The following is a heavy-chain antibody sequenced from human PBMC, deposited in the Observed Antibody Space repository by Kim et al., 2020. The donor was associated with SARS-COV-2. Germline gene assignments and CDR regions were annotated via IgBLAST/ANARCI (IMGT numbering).Heavy chain of an antibody. CDR3: TTVGRPDSSGYRNWFDP. V-gene: IGHV3-15*01. J-gene: IGHJ5*02. Sequence: PVRGRFTISRDDSENTMYLQMNSLRTEDTAFYYCTTVGRPDSSGYRNWFDPWGQGTLVTVSS. D-gene: IGHD3-22*01.